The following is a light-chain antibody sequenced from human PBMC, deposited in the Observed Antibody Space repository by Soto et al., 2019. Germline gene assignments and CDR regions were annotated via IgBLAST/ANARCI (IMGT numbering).Light chain of an antibody. V-gene: IGLV3-21*02. CDR3: QLWDSSSDHPLYV. Sequence: SYELTQPPSVSVAPGQTARITCGGNNIGSKSVNWYQQKPGQAPALVVYDDSDRPSGMPERFSGSNSGYTATLTISRVEAGDEADYYCQLWDSSSDHPLYVFGTWTKVTVL. J-gene: IGLJ1*01. CDR2: DDS. CDR1: NIGSKS.